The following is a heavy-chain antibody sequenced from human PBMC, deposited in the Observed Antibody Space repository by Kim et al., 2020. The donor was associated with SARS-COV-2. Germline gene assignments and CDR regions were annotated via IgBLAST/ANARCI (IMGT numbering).Heavy chain of an antibody. CDR2: IYYSGST. V-gene: IGHV4-39*01. J-gene: IGHJ5*02. CDR3: ARLDYYGSGSYGPFDP. CDR1: GGSISSSSYY. Sequence: SETLSLTCTVSGGSISSSSYYWGWIRQPPGKGLEWIGSIYYSGSTYYNPSLKSRVTISVDTSKNQFSLKLSSVTAADTAVYYCARLDYYGSGSYGPFDPWGQGTLVTVSS. D-gene: IGHD3-10*01.